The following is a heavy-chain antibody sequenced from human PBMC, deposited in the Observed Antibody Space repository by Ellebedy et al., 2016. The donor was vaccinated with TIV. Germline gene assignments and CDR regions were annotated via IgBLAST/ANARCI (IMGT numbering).Heavy chain of an antibody. D-gene: IGHD3-22*01. J-gene: IGHJ6*02. CDR3: ARTDPKDYYDSSGEPNTYYYYGMDV. Sequence: SVKVSCXASGGTFSSYAISWVRQAPGQGLEWMGGIIPIFGTANYAQKFQGRVTITADKSTSTAYMELSSLRSEDTAVYYCARTDPKDYYDSSGEPNTYYYYGMDVWGQGTTVTVSS. CDR2: IIPIFGTA. CDR1: GGTFSSYA. V-gene: IGHV1-69*06.